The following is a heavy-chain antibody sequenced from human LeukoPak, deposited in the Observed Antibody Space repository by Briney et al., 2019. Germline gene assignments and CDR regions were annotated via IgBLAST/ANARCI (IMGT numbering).Heavy chain of an antibody. CDR3: AKDYVRGVISYYYYYMDV. CDR2: ISGSGGST. V-gene: IGHV3-23*01. D-gene: IGHD3-10*02. J-gene: IGHJ6*03. CDR1: GFTFSSYG. Sequence: PGGSLRLSCAASGFTFSSYGMSWVRQAPGKGLEWVSAISGSGGSTNYADSVKGRFTISRDNSKNTLYLQMNSLRAEDTAVYYCAKDYVRGVISYYYYYMDVWGKGTTVTISS.